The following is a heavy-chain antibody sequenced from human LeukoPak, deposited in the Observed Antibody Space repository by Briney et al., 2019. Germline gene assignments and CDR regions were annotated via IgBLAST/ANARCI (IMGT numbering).Heavy chain of an antibody. CDR2: INPNSGGT. D-gene: IGHD1-7*01. J-gene: IGHJ6*03. CDR1: GYTFTGYY. V-gene: IGHV1-2*02. CDR3: ARVKFYNWNLNYYYYYMDV. Sequence: ASVKVSCKASGYTFTGYYMHWVRQAPGQGLEWMGWINPNSGGTNYAQKFQGRVTMTRDTSISTAYMELSRLRSDDTAVYYCARVKFYNWNLNYYYYYMDVWGKGTTVTVSS.